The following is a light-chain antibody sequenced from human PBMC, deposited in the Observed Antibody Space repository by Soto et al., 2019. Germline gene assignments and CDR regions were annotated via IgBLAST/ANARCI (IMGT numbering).Light chain of an antibody. J-gene: IGKJ1*01. CDR1: QSISSN. V-gene: IGKV3-15*01. Sequence: LLTQSPSPLSASPGERATLSCRASQSISSNLAWYQQKPGLAPRLLIYHTSTRATGIPARISGSGSGTEFTLTITSLQSEDFAVYYCQQYNKWRTFGQGTKVDNK. CDR2: HTS. CDR3: QQYNKWRT.